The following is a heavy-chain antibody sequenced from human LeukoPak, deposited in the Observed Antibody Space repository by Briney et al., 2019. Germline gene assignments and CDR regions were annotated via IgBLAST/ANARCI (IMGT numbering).Heavy chain of an antibody. J-gene: IGHJ5*02. CDR3: FLGTAAGTRVDWFDP. CDR1: GYTFTSYD. Sequence: ASVKVSCRASGYTFTSYDINWVRQATGQGLEWMGWMNPNSGNTGYAQKFQGRVTMTRNTSISSAYMELSSLRSEDTAVYYCFLGTAAGTRVDWFDPWGQGTLVTVSS. D-gene: IGHD6-13*01. CDR2: MNPNSGNT. V-gene: IGHV1-8*01.